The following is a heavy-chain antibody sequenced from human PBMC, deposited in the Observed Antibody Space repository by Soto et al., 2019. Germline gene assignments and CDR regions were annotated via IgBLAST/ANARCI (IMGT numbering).Heavy chain of an antibody. V-gene: IGHV3-7*03. CDR3: ARERTSFGVSGY. CDR1: GFTFRSYW. J-gene: IGHJ4*02. CDR2: IKQDGSEK. D-gene: IGHD3-3*01. Sequence: EVQLVESGGGLVQPGGSLRLSCAASGFTFRSYWMSWVRQAPGKGLEWVANIKQDGSEKYYVDSVKGRFTIPRDNAKNSLYRQMNSLRAEDTAVYYCARERTSFGVSGYWGQGTLVTVSS.